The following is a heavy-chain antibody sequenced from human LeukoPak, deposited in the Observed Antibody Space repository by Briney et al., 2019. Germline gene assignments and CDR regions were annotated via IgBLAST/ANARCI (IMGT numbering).Heavy chain of an antibody. Sequence: PGGSLRLSCAASGFTFSNAWMSWVRQAPGKGLEWVGRIKSKTDGGTTDYAAPVKGRFTISRDDSKNTLYLQMNSLKTEDTAVYYCTTDEYYDSSGFDYWGQGTLVTVSS. CDR3: TTDEYYDSSGFDY. CDR2: IKSKTDGGTT. D-gene: IGHD3-22*01. V-gene: IGHV3-15*01. CDR1: GFTFSNAW. J-gene: IGHJ4*02.